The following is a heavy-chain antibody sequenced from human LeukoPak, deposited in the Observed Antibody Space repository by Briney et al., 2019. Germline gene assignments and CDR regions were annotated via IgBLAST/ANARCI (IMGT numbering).Heavy chain of an antibody. Sequence: PGGSLRLSCAASGFTFSSYSMNWVRQAPGKGLEWVSSIISSGNYIDYADSMKGRFTISRDNAKNSLYLQMTSLRAEDTAVYYCARGSGDYSGQGTLVTVSS. J-gene: IGHJ4*02. CDR3: ARGSGDY. CDR2: IISSGNYI. CDR1: GFTFSSYS. V-gene: IGHV3-21*01.